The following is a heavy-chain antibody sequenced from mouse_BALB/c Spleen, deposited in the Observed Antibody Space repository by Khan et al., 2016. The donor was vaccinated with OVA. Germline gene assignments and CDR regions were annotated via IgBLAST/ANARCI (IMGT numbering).Heavy chain of an antibody. D-gene: IGHD1-1*01. CDR2: ILPGSGSR. V-gene: IGHV1-9*01. CDR1: GYTFSGYW. Sequence: LEESGAELMKPGASVKISRKATGYTFSGYWLEWVKQRPGHGLEWIGEILPGSGSRNYNEKFKGKATFTADISSKTTYMQLSSLTSEDSAVYYCARVNYGSRDYFDYWGQGTTLTVSS. J-gene: IGHJ2*01. CDR3: ARVNYGSRDYFDY.